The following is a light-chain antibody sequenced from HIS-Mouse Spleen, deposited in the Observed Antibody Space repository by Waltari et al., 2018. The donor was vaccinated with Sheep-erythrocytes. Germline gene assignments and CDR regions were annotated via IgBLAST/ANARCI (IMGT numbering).Light chain of an antibody. V-gene: IGLV2-23*02. CDR1: SSAVGSYNL. J-gene: IGLJ1*01. CDR3: CSYAGSYNHV. CDR2: DVS. Sequence: QSALTQPASVSGSPGQSITIPGTGTSSAVGSYNLVSWSQQHPGKAPKLMIYDVSKRPSGVPDRLSGSKSGNTASLTISGLQAEDEADYYCCSYAGSYNHVFATGTKVTVL.